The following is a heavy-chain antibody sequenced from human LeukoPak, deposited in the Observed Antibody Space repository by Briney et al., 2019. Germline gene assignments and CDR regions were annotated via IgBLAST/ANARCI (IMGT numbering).Heavy chain of an antibody. CDR2: IYHSGST. CDR3: ARVPYSSGWYLGHFDY. V-gene: IGHV4-38-2*02. J-gene: IGHJ4*02. CDR1: GYSISSGYY. D-gene: IGHD6-19*01. Sequence: SETLSLTCTVSGYSISSGYYWGWIRQPPGKGLEWIGSIYHSGSTYYNPSLKSRVTISVDTSKNQFSLKLSSVTAADTAVYYCARVPYSSGWYLGHFDYWGQGTLVTVSS.